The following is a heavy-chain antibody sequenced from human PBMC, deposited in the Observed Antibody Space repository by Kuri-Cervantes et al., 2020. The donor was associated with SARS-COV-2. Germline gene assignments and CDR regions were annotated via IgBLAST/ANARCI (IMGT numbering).Heavy chain of an antibody. CDR3: VKGLYSSSYYGLDH. CDR1: GFSFSSFA. J-gene: IGHJ4*02. Sequence: GESLKISCAASGFSFSSFAMHWVRQAPGKGLEWVAVSSYDGSNKYYADSVTGRFTISRDNSKDTLFLQMNSLRAKDTAVYHCVKGLYSSSYYGLDHWGLGTPVTVSS. D-gene: IGHD3-10*01. V-gene: IGHV3-30*18. CDR2: SSYDGSNK.